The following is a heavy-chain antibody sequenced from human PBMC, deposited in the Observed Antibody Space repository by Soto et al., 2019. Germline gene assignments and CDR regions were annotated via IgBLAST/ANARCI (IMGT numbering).Heavy chain of an antibody. D-gene: IGHD2-21*01. CDR2: IDPGNGYT. V-gene: IGHV1-3*01. CDR1: GYIFRIYP. CDR3: ARDCVYCGGDTGRHAFDV. J-gene: IGHJ3*01. Sequence: AAAKVYCKAYGYIFRIYPLYWVRQSPGGRRGWMGWIDPGNGYTEYSQKLQGRVTITRDTSANTVNMELRSLTSEETAVYYCARDCVYCGGDTGRHAFDVWGQGTMVTVSS.